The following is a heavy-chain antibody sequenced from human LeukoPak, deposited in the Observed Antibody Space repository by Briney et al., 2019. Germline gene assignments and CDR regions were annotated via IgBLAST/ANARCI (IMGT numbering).Heavy chain of an antibody. Sequence: PGGSLRLSCAASGFTFSSYAMSWVRQAPGKGLEWVSAISGSGGSTYYADSVKGRFTISRDNSKNTLYLQMNSLRAEDTAVYYCAKNPHYCYDSSGYFDYWGQGTLVTVSS. J-gene: IGHJ4*02. CDR2: ISGSGGST. V-gene: IGHV3-23*01. CDR1: GFTFSSYA. CDR3: AKNPHYCYDSSGYFDY. D-gene: IGHD3-22*01.